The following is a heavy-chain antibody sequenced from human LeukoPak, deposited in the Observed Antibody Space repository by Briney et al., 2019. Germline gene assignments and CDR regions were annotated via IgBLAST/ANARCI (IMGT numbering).Heavy chain of an antibody. CDR1: GYTFTGHY. V-gene: IGHV1-2*02. CDR2: INSDSGGT. CDR3: ARGRVHSWSDAFDI. Sequence: GASVKVSCKASGYTFTGHYMHWVRQAPGQGLEWMGWINSDSGGTKYAQKFQGSVIMTRVTSISTVYMELSRLKSDDTAVYYCARGRVHSWSDAFDIWGQGTTVTVSS. J-gene: IGHJ3*02. D-gene: IGHD1-1*01.